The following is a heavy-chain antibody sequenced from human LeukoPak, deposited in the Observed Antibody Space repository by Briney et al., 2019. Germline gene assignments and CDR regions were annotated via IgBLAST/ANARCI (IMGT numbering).Heavy chain of an antibody. CDR3: AREWELRVGFDY. D-gene: IGHD1-26*01. CDR1: GYTXTGYY. J-gene: IGHJ4*02. Sequence: ASVKVSCKASGYTXTGYYMHWVRQAPGQGLEWMGWINPNSGGTNYAQKFQGRVTMTRDTSISTAYMELSRLRSDDTAVYYCAREWELRVGFDYWGQGTLVTVSS. V-gene: IGHV1-2*02. CDR2: INPNSGGT.